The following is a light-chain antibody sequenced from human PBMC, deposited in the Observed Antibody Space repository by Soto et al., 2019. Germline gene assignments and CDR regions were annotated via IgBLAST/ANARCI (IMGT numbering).Light chain of an antibody. J-gene: IGKJ1*01. CDR2: GAS. Sequence: EIVLTQSPGTLSLSPGERATLSCGASQRLSISYIAWYQQKPGQAPRLLVQGASRRATGIPDRFSGSGSGTDFTLTISSLQPDDSATYYCQQYRNYSWTFGQGTKVDI. CDR1: QRLSISY. V-gene: IGKV3-20*01. CDR3: QQYRNYSWT.